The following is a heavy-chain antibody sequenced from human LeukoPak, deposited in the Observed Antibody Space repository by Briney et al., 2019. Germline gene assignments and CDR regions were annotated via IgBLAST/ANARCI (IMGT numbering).Heavy chain of an antibody. Sequence: SETLSLTCTVSGGSISSYHWSWIRQPPGKGLEWIGYIYYSGSTNYNPSLKSRVTISVDTSKNQFSLKLSSVTAADTAVYYCARSPSITIFGVVINNWFDPWGQGTLVTVSS. D-gene: IGHD3-3*01. J-gene: IGHJ5*02. CDR2: IYYSGST. V-gene: IGHV4-59*01. CDR1: GGSISSYH. CDR3: ARSPSITIFGVVINNWFDP.